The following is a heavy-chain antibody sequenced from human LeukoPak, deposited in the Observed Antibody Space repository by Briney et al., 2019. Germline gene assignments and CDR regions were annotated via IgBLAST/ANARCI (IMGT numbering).Heavy chain of an antibody. J-gene: IGHJ4*02. CDR2: IYYSGST. V-gene: IGHV4-31*01. Sequence: PSETLSLTCTLSGGSISSGGYYWSWIRQHPGKGLEWIGYIYYSGSTYYNPSLKSQVTISVDTSKNQFSLKLSSVTAADTAVYYCARHQGSRAWSGYYLYYFDYWGQGTLVTVSS. CDR3: ARHQGSRAWSGYYLYYFDY. CDR1: GGSISSGGYY. D-gene: IGHD3-3*01.